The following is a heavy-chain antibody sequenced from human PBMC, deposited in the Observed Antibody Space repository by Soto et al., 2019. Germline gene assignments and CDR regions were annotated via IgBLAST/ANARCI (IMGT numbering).Heavy chain of an antibody. D-gene: IGHD3-16*01. CDR2: INPAGTIT. J-gene: IGHJ5*02. CDR3: TSDTFGLRDT. V-gene: IGHV3-74*01. Sequence: GGSLRLSCAASGFPFSHYWMHWVRQTPGKGLVWVSRINPAGTITNYAASVEGRFTISRDNADSALFLQMNSLSAEDTAIYYCTSDTFGLRDTWGQGTLVTVSS. CDR1: GFPFSHYW.